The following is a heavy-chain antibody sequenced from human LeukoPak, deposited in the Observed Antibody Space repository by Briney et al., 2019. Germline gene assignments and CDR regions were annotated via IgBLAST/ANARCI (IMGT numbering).Heavy chain of an antibody. J-gene: IGHJ4*02. V-gene: IGHV4-38-2*02. CDR3: ARGYGGHVDY. CDR1: GYSISSGNY. CDR2: IYHSGTT. Sequence: PSETLSLTCTVSGYSISSGNYWGWIRQSPGKGLEWIGNIYHSGTTYYNPSLKSRVTISVDTSKNQFSLKLSPVTAADTAVYYCARGYGGHVDYWGQGTLVTVSS. D-gene: IGHD4-23*01.